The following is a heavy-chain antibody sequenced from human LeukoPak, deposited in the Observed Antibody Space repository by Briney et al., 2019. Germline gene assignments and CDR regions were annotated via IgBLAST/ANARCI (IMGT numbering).Heavy chain of an antibody. Sequence: PGGSLRLSCAASGFTFDDYVMHWVRQAPGKGLEWVSGISWNRGSIGYADSVRGGVTISREKAKNSLSLQMYTLRAEDTALYYCAKASTHYYDSNLRYEDAFDIWGQGTMVTVSS. V-gene: IGHV3-9*01. CDR2: ISWNRGSI. D-gene: IGHD3-22*01. CDR3: AKASTHYYDSNLRYEDAFDI. CDR1: GFTFDDYV. J-gene: IGHJ3*02.